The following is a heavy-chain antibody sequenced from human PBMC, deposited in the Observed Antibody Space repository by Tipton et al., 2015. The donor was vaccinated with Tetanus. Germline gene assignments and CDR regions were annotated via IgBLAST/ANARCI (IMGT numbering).Heavy chain of an antibody. D-gene: IGHD3-10*01. J-gene: IGHJ6*02. Sequence: TLSLTCTVSGGSISSYYWSWIRQPPGKGLEWIGYIYYSGSTNYNPSLKSRVTISVDTSKNQFSLKLSSVTAADTAVYYRARGEDPGSGPYYYYGMDVWGQGTTVTVSS. CDR2: IYYSGST. V-gene: IGHV4-59*01. CDR1: GGSISSYY. CDR3: ARGEDPGSGPYYYYGMDV.